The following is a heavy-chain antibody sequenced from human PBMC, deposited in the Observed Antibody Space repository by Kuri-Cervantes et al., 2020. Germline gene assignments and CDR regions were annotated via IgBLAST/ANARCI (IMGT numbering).Heavy chain of an antibody. J-gene: IGHJ4*02. Sequence: GESLKISCAASGFTFDDCALSWVRQAPGKGLEWVSVINWKGINTAYADAVKGRFTISRDNAKNSLYLQMNSLRAEDTALYYCVRVAYYGSGSYHNPDFDYWGQGTLVTVSS. V-gene: IGHV3-20*04. CDR2: INWKGINT. CDR1: GFTFDDCA. CDR3: VRVAYYGSGSYHNPDFDY. D-gene: IGHD3-10*01.